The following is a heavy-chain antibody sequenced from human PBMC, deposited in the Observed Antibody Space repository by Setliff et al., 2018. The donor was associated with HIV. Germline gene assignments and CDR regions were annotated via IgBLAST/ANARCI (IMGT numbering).Heavy chain of an antibody. V-gene: IGHV1-8*01. Sequence: GASVKVSCKASGYNFTSHDINWVRQAPGQGLEWMGWMNPKGGNKGYARKFQGRVTMTRKTSISTAYMELRSLRSDDTAVYYCARGYCSSTSCYGIYYFDNWGQGTPVTVSS. CDR2: MNPKGGNK. J-gene: IGHJ4*02. CDR1: GYNFTSHD. CDR3: ARGYCSSTSCYGIYYFDN. D-gene: IGHD2-2*01.